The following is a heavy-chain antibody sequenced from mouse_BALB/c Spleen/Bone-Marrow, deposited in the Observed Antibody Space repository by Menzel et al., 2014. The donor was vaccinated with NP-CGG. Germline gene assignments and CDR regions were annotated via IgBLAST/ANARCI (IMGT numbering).Heavy chain of an antibody. D-gene: IGHD1-1*01. J-gene: IGHJ4*01. Sequence: EVQLVASGGGFVQPNGSFKLSCELSEFTFNTYAMNWVRQAPGKGLEWVARIRSKVNNYGPYYADSVKDRFTISIDDSQNMLYLRMSNLKAEDTAVYRWVRRQYYYWYYYAMFFWDERTS. CDR2: IRSKVNNYGP. CDR1: EFTFNTYA. CDR3: VRRQYYYWYYYAMFF. V-gene: IGHV10-1*02.